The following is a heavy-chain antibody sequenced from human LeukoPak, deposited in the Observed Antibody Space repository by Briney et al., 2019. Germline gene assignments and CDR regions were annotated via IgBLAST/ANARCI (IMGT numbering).Heavy chain of an antibody. V-gene: IGHV4-59*01. CDR2: IYYSGST. D-gene: IGHD5-18*01. CDR3: ATRETTAMAPFDY. J-gene: IGHJ4*02. Sequence: PSETLSLTCTVSGGSISSYYWSWIRQPPGKGLEWIGYIYYSGSTNYNPSLKSRVTISVDTSKNQFSLKLSSVTAADTAVYYCATRETTAMAPFDYWGQGTLVTVSS. CDR1: GGSISSYY.